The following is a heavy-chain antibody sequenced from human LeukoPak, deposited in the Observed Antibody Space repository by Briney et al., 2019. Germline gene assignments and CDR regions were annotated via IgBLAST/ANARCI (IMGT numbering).Heavy chain of an antibody. CDR1: GYTFTGYY. D-gene: IGHD2-2*01. Sequence: ASLKVSCKASGYTFTGYYMHWVRQAPGQRLQWMGWINPNSGGTNYAQNFQGSFTMTRDTSISTPYMELSRLRSDDTAVYYCARDPIDARSTQLLPSFDYWGQGTLVTVSS. CDR2: INPNSGGT. CDR3: ARDPIDARSTQLLPSFDY. V-gene: IGHV1-2*02. J-gene: IGHJ4*02.